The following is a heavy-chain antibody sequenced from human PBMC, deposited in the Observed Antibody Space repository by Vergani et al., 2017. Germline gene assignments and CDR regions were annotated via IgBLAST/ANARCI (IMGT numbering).Heavy chain of an antibody. CDR2: ISYEGSNK. CDR3: AKEGSSIVGATTRGYYYYYMDV. Sequence: QVQLVESGGGVVQPGRFLRLSCAASGFTFSSYGMHWVRQAPGKGLEWVAVISYEGSNKYYADSVKGRFTISRDNSKNTLYLQMNSLRAEDTAVYYCAKEGSSIVGATTRGYYYYYMDVWGKGTTVTVSS. CDR1: GFTFSSYG. D-gene: IGHD1-26*01. V-gene: IGHV3-30*18. J-gene: IGHJ6*03.